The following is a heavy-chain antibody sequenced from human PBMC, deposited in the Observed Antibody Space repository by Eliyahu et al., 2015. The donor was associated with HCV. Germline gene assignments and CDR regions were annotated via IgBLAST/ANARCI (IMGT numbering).Heavy chain of an antibody. V-gene: IGHV1-69*04. D-gene: IGHD1-7*01. CDR3: AREGGTGTTAWFDP. J-gene: IGHJ5*02. CDR2: IIPILGIA. CDR1: GGTFSSYT. Sequence: EVKKPGSSVKVSCKAYGGTFSSYTISWVRQAPGQGLEWMGRIIPILGIANYAQMFQGRVTITADKSTSTAYMELSSLRSEDTAMYYCAREGGTGTTAWFDPWGQGTLVTVTS.